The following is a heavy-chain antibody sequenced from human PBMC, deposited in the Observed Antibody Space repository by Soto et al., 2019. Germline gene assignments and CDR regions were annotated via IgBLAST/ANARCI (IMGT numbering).Heavy chain of an antibody. J-gene: IGHJ4*02. D-gene: IGHD3-10*01. CDR2: VSTYNGNT. V-gene: IGHV1-18*01. Sequence: QVQLVQSGAEVKKPGASVKVSCKASGYIFTSFGITWVRQAPGQGLEWMGWVSTYNGNTKYAQKLQGRVTMSTDTSTSTANRELRSLRSDDTAVYYCTRGAGQGSGSYDWGQGTLVTVSS. CDR1: GYIFTSFG. CDR3: TRGAGQGSGSYD.